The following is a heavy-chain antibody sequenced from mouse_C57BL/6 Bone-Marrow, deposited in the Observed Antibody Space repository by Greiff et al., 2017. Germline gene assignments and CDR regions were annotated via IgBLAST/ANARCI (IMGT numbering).Heavy chain of an antibody. D-gene: IGHD1-1*01. J-gene: IGHJ2*01. CDR2: IYPGDGDT. V-gene: IGHV1-80*01. Sequence: VQRVESGAELVKPGASVKISCKASGYAFSSYWMNWVKQRPGKGLEWIGQIYPGDGDTNYNGKFKGKATLTADKSSSTAYMQLSSLTSEDSAVYFCARSYGSSYRYYFDYWGQGTTLTVSS. CDR3: ARSYGSSYRYYFDY. CDR1: GYAFSSYW.